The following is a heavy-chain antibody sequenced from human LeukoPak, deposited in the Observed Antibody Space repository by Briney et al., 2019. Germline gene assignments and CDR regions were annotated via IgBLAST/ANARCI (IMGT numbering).Heavy chain of an antibody. J-gene: IGHJ4*02. D-gene: IGHD3-22*01. CDR2: INPNSGGT. Sequence: ASVKVSCKASGYTFTGYYMHWVRPAPAQGLEWVGWINPNSGGTNYAQKFQGWVTMTRDTSISTAYMELSRLRSDDTAVYYCARDFSSDSSGYYFDYWGQGTLVTVSS. CDR3: ARDFSSDSSGYYFDY. CDR1: GYTFTGYY. V-gene: IGHV1-2*04.